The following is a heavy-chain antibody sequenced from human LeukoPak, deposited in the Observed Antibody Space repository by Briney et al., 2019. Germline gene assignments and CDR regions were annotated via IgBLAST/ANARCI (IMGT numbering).Heavy chain of an antibody. J-gene: IGHJ4*02. Sequence: SETLSLTCAVYGGSFSGYYWSWIRQPPGKGLEWIGEINHSGSTNYNPSLKSRVTISVDMSKNQFSLKLSSVTAADTAVYYCARGDYCYDSSGYVDYWGQGTLVTVSS. CDR1: GGSFSGYY. CDR2: INHSGST. D-gene: IGHD3-22*01. V-gene: IGHV4-34*01. CDR3: ARGDYCYDSSGYVDY.